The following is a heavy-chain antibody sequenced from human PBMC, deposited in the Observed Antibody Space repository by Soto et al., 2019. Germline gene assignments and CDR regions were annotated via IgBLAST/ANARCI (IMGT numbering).Heavy chain of an antibody. J-gene: IGHJ4*02. V-gene: IGHV4-34*01. CDR3: ARGIGYCSSTNCYSSRHLRFDS. CDR2: INHSGTT. Sequence: QVQLQQWGAGLLKTSETLSLTCAVYGGSFSGYYWTWIRQTPGKGLEWIGEINHSGTTKYNPSLQSQVTISIDTSTNHSSLHVTSVTAADTAVYFCARGIGYCSSTNCYSSRHLRFDSWGQGSLVTVSS. D-gene: IGHD2-2*01. CDR1: GGSFSGYY.